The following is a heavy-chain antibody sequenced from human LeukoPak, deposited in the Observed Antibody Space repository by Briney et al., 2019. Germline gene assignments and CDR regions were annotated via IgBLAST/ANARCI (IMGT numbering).Heavy chain of an antibody. D-gene: IGHD2-2*02. CDR1: GGSFSGYY. J-gene: IGHJ4*02. Sequence: SETLSLTCAVYGGSFSGYYWSWIRQPPGKGPEWIGEINHSGSTNYNPSLKSRVTISVDTSKNQFSLKLSSVIAADTAVYYCARGRDCSSTRCYIRPYYFDYWGQGTLVTVSS. V-gene: IGHV4-34*01. CDR2: INHSGST. CDR3: ARGRDCSSTRCYIRPYYFDY.